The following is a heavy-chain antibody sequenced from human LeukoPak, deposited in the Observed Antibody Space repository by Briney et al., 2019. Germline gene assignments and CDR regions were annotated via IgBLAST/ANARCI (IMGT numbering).Heavy chain of an antibody. J-gene: IGHJ4*02. CDR1: GFTVSSNY. D-gene: IGHD1-26*01. V-gene: IGHV3-66*01. CDR3: ASGRLSGKGFDY. CDR2: IYSSGNT. Sequence: GGSLRLSCAASGFTVSSNYMIWVRQAPGKGLEWVSVIYSSGNTDYADSVKGRFVISRDTSKNTLYLQMNSLRAEDTAVYYCASGRLSGKGFDYWGQGTLVTVSS.